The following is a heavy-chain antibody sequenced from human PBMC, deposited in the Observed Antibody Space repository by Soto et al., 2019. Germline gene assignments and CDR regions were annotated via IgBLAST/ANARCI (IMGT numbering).Heavy chain of an antibody. CDR2: ISTSGTT. D-gene: IGHD6-19*01. CDR1: GASISSYF. J-gene: IGHJ5*02. Sequence: SETLSLTCTVSGASISSYFWTWIRQPAGKGLDWIGRISTSGTTNYNPSLKSRVTVSVDTSKNHFSLNLSSVTAADTAVYYCAREAGPDRWFDPWGQGTLVTVSS. V-gene: IGHV4-4*07. CDR3: AREAGPDRWFDP.